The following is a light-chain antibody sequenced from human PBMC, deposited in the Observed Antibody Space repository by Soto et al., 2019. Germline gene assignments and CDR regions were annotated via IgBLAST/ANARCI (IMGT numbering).Light chain of an antibody. CDR1: ISDVGGYSY. Sequence: QSVLTQPASLSGSPGQSITLSSTGTISDVGGYSYVSWYQQHPGRAPKLIIYEVTYRPSGVSNRFSGSKSGNTASLTISGLQAEDEADYYCSSYTSGSTYVFGAGTKVTVL. CDR2: EVT. J-gene: IGLJ1*01. CDR3: SSYTSGSTYV. V-gene: IGLV2-14*03.